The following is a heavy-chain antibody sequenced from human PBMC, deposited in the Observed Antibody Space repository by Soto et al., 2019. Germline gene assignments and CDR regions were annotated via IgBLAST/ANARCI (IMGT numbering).Heavy chain of an antibody. V-gene: IGHV3-30-3*01. J-gene: IGHJ4*02. Sequence: QVQLVESGGGVVQPGRSLRLSCAASGFTFSSYAMHWVRQAPGKGLEWVAVISYDGSNKYYADSVKGRFTISRDNSRNSVYLQMNSLRAEDTAVYYCVRDIGGALIAAAGTGYFDYWGQGTLVTVSS. D-gene: IGHD6-13*01. CDR2: ISYDGSNK. CDR1: GFTFSSYA. CDR3: VRDIGGALIAAAGTGYFDY.